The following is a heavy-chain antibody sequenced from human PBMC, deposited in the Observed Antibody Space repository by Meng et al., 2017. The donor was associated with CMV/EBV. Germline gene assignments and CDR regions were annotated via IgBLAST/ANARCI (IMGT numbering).Heavy chain of an antibody. CDR1: GFIFSNYG. V-gene: IGHV3-23*01. D-gene: IGHD3-10*01. Sequence: LSLTCAASGFIFSNYGMTWVRQGPGKRLEWVSAISGSGDGTHFAESVEGRFTISRDNTQNTLYLQMNSLRAEDTAVYYCAKVPGSLYLRSYYFDYWGQGILVTVSS. CDR2: ISGSGDGT. J-gene: IGHJ4*02. CDR3: AKVPGSLYLRSYYFDY.